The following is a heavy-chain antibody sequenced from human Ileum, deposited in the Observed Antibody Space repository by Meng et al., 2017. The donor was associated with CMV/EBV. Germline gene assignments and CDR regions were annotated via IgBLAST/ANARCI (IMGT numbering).Heavy chain of an antibody. CDR3: ARGLVGAVGFGDS. Sequence: GESLKISCSASGFTFSSHWIHWVRQRPGKGLLWVSCLNTDGSDSAYADSVKGRFTISRDNAKNTPYLQMSSLTADDTAVYYCARGLVGAVGFGDSWGQGTLVTVSS. CDR1: GFTFSSHW. CDR2: LNTDGSDS. V-gene: IGHV3-74*01. D-gene: IGHD1-26*01. J-gene: IGHJ4*03.